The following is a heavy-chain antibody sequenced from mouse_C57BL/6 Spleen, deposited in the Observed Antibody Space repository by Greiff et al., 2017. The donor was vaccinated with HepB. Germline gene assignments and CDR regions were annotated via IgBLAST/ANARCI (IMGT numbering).Heavy chain of an antibody. CDR3: ARSLTTVVGEGY. D-gene: IGHD1-1*01. CDR1: GYTFTSYG. CDR2: FYIGNGYT. Sequence: EVQLQQSGAELVRPGSSVKMSCKISGYTFTSYGLNWGNQRPGQGREWFGYFYIGNGYTEYNEKFKGKATLTSDTSSSTAYMQLSSLTSEDSAIYFCARSLTTVVGEGYWGQGTTLTVSS. V-gene: IGHV1-58*01. J-gene: IGHJ2*01.